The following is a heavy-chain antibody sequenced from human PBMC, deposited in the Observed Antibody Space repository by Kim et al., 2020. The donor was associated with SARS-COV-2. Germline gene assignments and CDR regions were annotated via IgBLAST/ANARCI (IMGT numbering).Heavy chain of an antibody. D-gene: IGHD2-2*01. CDR3: AKDGPLYCSSTSCSYYFDY. V-gene: IGHV3-43*01. Sequence: GRFTISRDNSKTSLYLQMNSLRTEDTALYYCAKDGPLYCSSTSCSYYFDYWGQGTLVTVSS. J-gene: IGHJ4*02.